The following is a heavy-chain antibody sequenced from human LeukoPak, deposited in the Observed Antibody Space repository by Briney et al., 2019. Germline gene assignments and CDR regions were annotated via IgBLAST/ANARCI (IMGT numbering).Heavy chain of an antibody. Sequence: GGSLRLSCAASGFTFSSYAMSWVRQAPGKGLEWASAISGSGGSTYYADSVKGRFTISRDNSKNTLYLQMNSLRAEDTAVYYCAKDPIVVDAFDIWGQGTMVTVSS. D-gene: IGHD2-15*01. CDR1: GFTFSSYA. J-gene: IGHJ3*02. V-gene: IGHV3-23*01. CDR2: ISGSGGST. CDR3: AKDPIVVDAFDI.